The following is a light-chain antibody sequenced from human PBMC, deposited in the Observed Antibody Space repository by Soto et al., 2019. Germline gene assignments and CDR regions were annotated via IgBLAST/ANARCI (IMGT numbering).Light chain of an antibody. J-gene: IGLJ3*02. V-gene: IGLV1-51*01. Sequence: QSVLTQPPSVSVAPGQKVIISCSGSSSNIGSNYVSWYQQLPGTAPKLLIYDKNERPSGIPDRFSASKSGTSATLGITGLQTGDEADYYCGAWDHSLNVGVFGGGTQLTVL. CDR1: SSNIGSNY. CDR2: DKN. CDR3: GAWDHSLNVGV.